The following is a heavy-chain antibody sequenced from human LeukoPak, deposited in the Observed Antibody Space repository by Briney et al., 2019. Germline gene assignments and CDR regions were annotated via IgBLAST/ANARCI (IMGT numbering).Heavy chain of an antibody. Sequence: SGTLSLTCTVSGGSISSSSYYWGCIRQPPGKGLEWIGSIYYSGSTYHNPSLKSRVTISVDTSKNQFSLKLSSVTAADTAVYYCARLLDDILTGYYRPFYFDYWGQGTLVTVSS. D-gene: IGHD3-9*01. CDR1: GGSISSSSYY. CDR3: ARLLDDILTGYYRPFYFDY. CDR2: IYYSGST. V-gene: IGHV4-39*01. J-gene: IGHJ4*02.